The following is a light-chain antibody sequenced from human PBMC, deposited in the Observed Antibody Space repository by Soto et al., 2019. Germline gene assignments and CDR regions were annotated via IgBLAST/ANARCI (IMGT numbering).Light chain of an antibody. J-gene: IGKJ1*01. Sequence: EIVMTQSPATLSVSPGERATLSCRAGQSVSSNLAWYQQKPGQAPRLLIYGASTRATGIPARFSGSGSGTEFTLTISSLQSEDFAVYYCQQYNNWSWTFGQGTKVDIK. V-gene: IGKV3-15*01. CDR3: QQYNNWSWT. CDR2: GAS. CDR1: QSVSSN.